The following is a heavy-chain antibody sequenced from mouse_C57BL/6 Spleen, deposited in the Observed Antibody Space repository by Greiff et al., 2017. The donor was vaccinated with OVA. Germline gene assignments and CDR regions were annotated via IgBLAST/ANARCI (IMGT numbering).Heavy chain of an antibody. V-gene: IGHV5-17*01. CDR1: GFTFSDYG. D-gene: IGHD1-1*01. CDR2: ISSGSSTI. CDR3: ARAPSYYGSSYDAKDY. J-gene: IGHJ4*01. Sequence: VQLKQSGGGLVKPGGSLKLSCAASGFTFSDYGMHWVRQAPEKGLEWVAYISSGSSTIYYADTVKGRFTISRDNAKNTLFLQMTSLRSEDTAMYYCARAPSYYGSSYDAKDYWGKGTSVTVSS.